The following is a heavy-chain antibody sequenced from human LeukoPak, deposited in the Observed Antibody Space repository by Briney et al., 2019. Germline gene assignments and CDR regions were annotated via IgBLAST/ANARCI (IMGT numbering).Heavy chain of an antibody. CDR1: GFTFDNYG. Sequence: GGSLRLSCAASGFTFDNYGMSWVRQAPGKGLEWVSGISWNGGSTAYADSVKGRFTISRDNANDSLYLQMNSLRAEDTAVYYCARDYDSSGYYPDYWGQGTLVTVSS. CDR2: ISWNGGST. CDR3: ARDYDSSGYYPDY. V-gene: IGHV3-20*04. D-gene: IGHD3-22*01. J-gene: IGHJ4*02.